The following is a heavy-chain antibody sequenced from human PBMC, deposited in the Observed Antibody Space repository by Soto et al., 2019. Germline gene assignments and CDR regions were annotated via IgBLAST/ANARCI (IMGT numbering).Heavy chain of an antibody. J-gene: IGHJ6*03. CDR3: AKTPTLEWFSYYYYMDV. Sequence: GGSLRLSCAASGFTFSSYAMSWVRQAPGKGLEWVSAISGSGGSTYYADSVKGRFTISRDNSKNTLYLQMNSLRAEDTAVYYCAKTPTLEWFSYYYYMDVWGKGTTVTVSS. V-gene: IGHV3-23*01. D-gene: IGHD3-3*01. CDR1: GFTFSSYA. CDR2: ISGSGGST.